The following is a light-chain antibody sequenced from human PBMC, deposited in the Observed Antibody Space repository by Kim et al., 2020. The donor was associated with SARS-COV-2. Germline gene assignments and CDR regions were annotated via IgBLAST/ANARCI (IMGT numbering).Light chain of an antibody. CDR3: QQRSNWFT. V-gene: IGKV3-11*01. CDR2: EAS. Sequence: EIVLTQSPATLSLSPGERATLSCRASQSVSSYLAWYQQKPGQAPRLLIYEASNRATGIPARFSGSGSGTDFTLTISSLEPEDFAVYYCQQRSNWFTFGGGTKVDIK. J-gene: IGKJ4*01. CDR1: QSVSSY.